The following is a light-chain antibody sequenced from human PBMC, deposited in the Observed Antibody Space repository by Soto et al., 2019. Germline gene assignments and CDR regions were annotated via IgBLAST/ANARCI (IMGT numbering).Light chain of an antibody. CDR3: SSYTISNTLPFV. Sequence: QSALTQPASVSGSPGQSITISCTGTRRDVGGYNYVSWYQQYPGKSPKLLIYEVTNRPSGVSNRFSGSKSGNTASLTISGLQAEDEADYYCSSYTISNTLPFVFGTGTKGTVL. CDR1: RRDVGGYNY. J-gene: IGLJ1*01. CDR2: EVT. V-gene: IGLV2-14*01.